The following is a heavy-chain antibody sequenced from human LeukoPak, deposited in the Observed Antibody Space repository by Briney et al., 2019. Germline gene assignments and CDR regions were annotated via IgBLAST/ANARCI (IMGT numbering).Heavy chain of an antibody. CDR2: IRSKANSYAR. Sequence: GGCLRLFCVASGFTFSGFAIHWVRQASGKGLEWIGRIRSKANSYARAYAASVKGSFTISRDDSKNTAYVQMNSLKTEDTAVYYCTTHDYVWGSYLGWGQGTLVTVSS. D-gene: IGHD3-16*02. J-gene: IGHJ4*02. CDR1: GFTFSGFA. CDR3: TTHDYVWGSYLG. V-gene: IGHV3-73*01.